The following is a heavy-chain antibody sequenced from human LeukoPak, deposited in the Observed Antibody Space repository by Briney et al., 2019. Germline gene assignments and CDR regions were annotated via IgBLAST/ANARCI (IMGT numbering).Heavy chain of an antibody. Sequence: PSETLSLTCTVSGGSINTNTYYWGWIRQPPGEGLERIASKYYSGAISYNPSLKSRVTISLDTTKNQFSLKLKSVTAADTAVYYCARDYRGSGNFAGYFYYMDVWGKGTTVTVSS. CDR1: GGSINTNTYY. J-gene: IGHJ6*03. V-gene: IGHV4-39*07. CDR3: ARDYRGSGNFAGYFYYMDV. D-gene: IGHD3-10*01. CDR2: KYYSGAI.